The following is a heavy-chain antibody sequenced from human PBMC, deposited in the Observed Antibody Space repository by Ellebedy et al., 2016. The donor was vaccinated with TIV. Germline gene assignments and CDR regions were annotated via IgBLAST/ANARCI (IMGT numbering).Heavy chain of an antibody. CDR2: INPSGGGT. CDR1: GYTFTNYY. CDR3: ARSVPTFGPDY. D-gene: IGHD2-2*01. Sequence: AASVKVSCKASGYTFTNYYIHWVRQAPGQGLEWMGMINPSGGGTRYAQQWQGRVTMTGDTSTSTFYMELSSLRSEDTAVYYCARSVPTFGPDYWGQGTLVTVSS. J-gene: IGHJ4*02. V-gene: IGHV1-46*04.